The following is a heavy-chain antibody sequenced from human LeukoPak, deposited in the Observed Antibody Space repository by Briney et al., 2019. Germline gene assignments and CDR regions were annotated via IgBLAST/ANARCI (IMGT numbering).Heavy chain of an antibody. Sequence: ASVKVSCKASGGTFSSYAISWVRQAPGQGLEWMGGIIPIFGTANYAQKFQGRVTITADESTSTAYMELSSLRSEDTAVYYCARDETGWSSYYYYYMDVWGKGTTVTVSS. CDR2: IIPIFGTA. V-gene: IGHV1-69*01. CDR1: GGTFSSYA. D-gene: IGHD2-15*01. J-gene: IGHJ6*03. CDR3: ARDETGWSSYYYYYMDV.